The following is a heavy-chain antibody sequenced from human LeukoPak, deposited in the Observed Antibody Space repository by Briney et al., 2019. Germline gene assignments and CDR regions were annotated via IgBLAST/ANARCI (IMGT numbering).Heavy chain of an antibody. V-gene: IGHV3-30*02. CDR2: IRNVGNDK. D-gene: IGHD4/OR15-4a*01. CDR3: ARRAGAYSHPYDY. Sequence: PGGSLRLSCAASGFTFDCCGMHWVRQAPGKGLEWVAFIRNVGNDKYYADSVKGRFTISRDNSKNTLYLQMNSLRAEDTAVYYCARRAGAYSHPYDYWGQGTLVTVSS. J-gene: IGHJ4*02. CDR1: GFTFDCCG.